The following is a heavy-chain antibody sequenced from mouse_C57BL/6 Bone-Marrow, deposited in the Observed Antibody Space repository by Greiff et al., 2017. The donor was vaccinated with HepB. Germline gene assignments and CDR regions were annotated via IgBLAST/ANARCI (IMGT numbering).Heavy chain of an antibody. CDR1: GFTFSSYG. Sequence: EVQLVESGGDLVKPGGSLKLSCAASGFTFSSYGMTWVRQTPDKRLEWVATISSGGSYTYYPDSVKGRFTISRDNAKHTLYLQMSSLKSEDTAMYYCASFRMDYYAMDYWGQGTSVTVSS. CDR3: ASFRMDYYAMDY. J-gene: IGHJ4*01. V-gene: IGHV5-6*01. CDR2: ISSGGSYT.